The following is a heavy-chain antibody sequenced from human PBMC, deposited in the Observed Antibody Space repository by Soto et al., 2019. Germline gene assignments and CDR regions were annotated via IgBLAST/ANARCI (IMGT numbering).Heavy chain of an antibody. D-gene: IGHD3-3*01. J-gene: IGHJ4*02. Sequence: QVPLVQSGAEVKKPGASVKVSCKASGYTFTTYGMHWVRQAPGQRLEWMGRINAGNVYTEYSQKFQGRVTITKDTSASTVYMEVSSLRSEDTAVYYCARDLYDRSPDFWGQGTLVTVSS. CDR3: ARDLYDRSPDF. V-gene: IGHV1-3*01. CDR2: INAGNVYT. CDR1: GYTFTTYG.